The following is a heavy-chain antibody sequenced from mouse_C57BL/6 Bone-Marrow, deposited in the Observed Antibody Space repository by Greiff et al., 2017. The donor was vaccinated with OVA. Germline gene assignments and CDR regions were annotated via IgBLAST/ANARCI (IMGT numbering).Heavy chain of an antibody. CDR2: IDPSDSYT. CDR1: GYTFTSYW. D-gene: IGHD1-1*01. Sequence: QVQLQQPGAELVMPGASVKLSCKASGYTFTSYWMHWVKQRPGQGLEWIGEIDPSDSYTNYNQKFKGKSTLTVDKSSSTAYMQLSSLTSEDSAVYYCARRRYSITTVPYYFDYWGQGTTRTVSS. J-gene: IGHJ2*01. V-gene: IGHV1-69*01. CDR3: ARRRYSITTVPYYFDY.